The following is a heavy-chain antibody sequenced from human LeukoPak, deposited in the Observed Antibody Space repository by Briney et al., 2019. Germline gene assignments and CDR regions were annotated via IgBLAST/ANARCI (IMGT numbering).Heavy chain of an antibody. CDR2: MNPNSGNT. CDR1: GYTFTTYD. V-gene: IGHV1-8*03. Sequence: ASVTVSCKASGYTFTTYDINWVRQATGQGLEWMGWMNPNSGNTVYAQKFQGRVNLTRNTSVMTAYMELSSLRSEDTAVYYCARAGTRAFHIWGQGTMVTVSS. D-gene: IGHD1-26*01. CDR3: ARAGTRAFHI. J-gene: IGHJ3*02.